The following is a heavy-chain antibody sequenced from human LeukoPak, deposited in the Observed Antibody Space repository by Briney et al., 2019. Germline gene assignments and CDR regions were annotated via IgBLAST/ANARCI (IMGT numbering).Heavy chain of an antibody. CDR1: GYTFTSYD. V-gene: IGHV1-18*04. CDR3: ARFRGRFQYYYGMDV. Sequence: ASVNVSRMASGYTFTSYDLSWVRQAPGQGLEWMGWISAYNGNTNYAQKLQGRVTMTTDTSTSTAYMELRSLRSDDTAVYYCARFRGRFQYYYGMDVWGKGTTVTVSS. D-gene: IGHD3-10*01. J-gene: IGHJ6*04. CDR2: ISAYNGNT.